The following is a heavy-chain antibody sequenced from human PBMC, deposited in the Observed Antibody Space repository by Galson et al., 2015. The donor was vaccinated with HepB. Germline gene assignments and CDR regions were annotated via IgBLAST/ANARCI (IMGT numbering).Heavy chain of an antibody. V-gene: IGHV1-18*01. J-gene: IGHJ4*02. CDR3: ARDCGSTSCYVFDY. CDR1: GYTFTPSYG. Sequence: SVKVSCKASGYTFTPSYGISWVRQAPGQGLEWMGWISTYNGDTNYAQKLQGRVTMTTDTSTSTAYMELRSLRSDDTAVYYCARDCGSTSCYVFDYWGQGTLVTVSS. D-gene: IGHD2-2*01. CDR2: ISTYNGDT.